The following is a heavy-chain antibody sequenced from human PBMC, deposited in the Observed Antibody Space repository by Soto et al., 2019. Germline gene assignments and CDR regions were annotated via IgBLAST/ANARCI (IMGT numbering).Heavy chain of an antibody. V-gene: IGHV1-3*01. Sequence: AAVKVSFKASGHTFTIYAMHWVLQAPGQRLEWMGCINAGNGNTKYSQKFQGRVTITRDTSASTAYMELSSLRSEDTAVYYCASGFRGVPFDYWGQGTLVTVSS. CDR2: INAGNGNT. CDR3: ASGFRGVPFDY. CDR1: GHTFTIYA. D-gene: IGHD3-10*01. J-gene: IGHJ4*02.